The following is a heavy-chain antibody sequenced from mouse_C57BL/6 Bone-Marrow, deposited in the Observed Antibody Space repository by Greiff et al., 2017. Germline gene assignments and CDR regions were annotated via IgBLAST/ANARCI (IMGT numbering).Heavy chain of an antibody. CDR2: IYPRSGNT. Sequence: VTLVESGAELARPGASVKLSCKASGYTFTSYGISWVKQSTGQGLEWIGEIYPRSGNTYYNEKFKGKATLTADKSSRPAYMELRSLTSEDSAVCFCGYSGSGHDYWGQGTTLTVSS. CDR3: GYSGSGHDY. CDR1: GYTFTSYG. J-gene: IGHJ2*01. D-gene: IGHD1-1*01. V-gene: IGHV1-81*01.